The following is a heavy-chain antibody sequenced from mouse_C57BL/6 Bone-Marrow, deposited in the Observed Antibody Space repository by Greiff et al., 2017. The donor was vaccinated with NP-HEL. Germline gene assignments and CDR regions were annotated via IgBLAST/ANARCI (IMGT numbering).Heavy chain of an antibody. CDR1: GFTFSSYA. V-gene: IGHV5-9-1*02. D-gene: IGHD2-4*01. CDR3: TRENYDYDGSLAY. J-gene: IGHJ3*01. Sequence: DVKLQESGEGLVKPGGSLKLSCAASGFTFSSYAMSWVRQTPEKRLEWVAYISSGGDYIYYADTVKGRFTISRDNARNTLYLQMSSLKSEDTAMYYCTRENYDYDGSLAYWGQGTLVTVSA. CDR2: ISSGGDYI.